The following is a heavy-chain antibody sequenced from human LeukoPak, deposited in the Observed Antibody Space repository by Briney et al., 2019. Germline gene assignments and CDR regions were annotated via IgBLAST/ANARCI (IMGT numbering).Heavy chain of an antibody. Sequence: GASVKVSCKASGYTFTSYGISWVRQAPGQGLEWMGWISAYNGNTNYAQKLQGRVTMTTDTSTSTAYMELRSLRSDDTAVYYCARAGLRYSYHNWYFDLWGRGTLVTVSS. D-gene: IGHD5-18*01. J-gene: IGHJ2*01. CDR1: GYTFTSYG. V-gene: IGHV1-18*01. CDR3: ARAGLRYSYHNWYFDL. CDR2: ISAYNGNT.